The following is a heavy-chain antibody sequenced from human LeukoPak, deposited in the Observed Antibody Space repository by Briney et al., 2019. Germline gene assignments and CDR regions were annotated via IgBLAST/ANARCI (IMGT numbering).Heavy chain of an antibody. J-gene: IGHJ4*02. D-gene: IGHD2-2*02. Sequence: SSETLSLTCTVSGGSISSSSYYWGWIRQPPGKGLEWIGSIYYSGSTYYNPSLKSRVTISVDTSKNQFSLKPSSVTAADTAVYYCARRYCSSTSCYIDYWGQGTLVTVSS. V-gene: IGHV4-39*07. CDR2: IYYSGST. CDR3: ARRYCSSTSCYIDY. CDR1: GGSISSSSYY.